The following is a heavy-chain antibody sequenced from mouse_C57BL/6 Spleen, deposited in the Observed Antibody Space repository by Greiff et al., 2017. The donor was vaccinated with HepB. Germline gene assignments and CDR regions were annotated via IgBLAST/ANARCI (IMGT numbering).Heavy chain of an antibody. V-gene: IGHV2-3*01. Sequence: QVQLKESGPGLVAPSQSLSITCTVSGFSLTSYGVSWVRQPPGKGLEWLGVIWGDGSTNYHSALISRLSISKDNSKSQVFLKLSSLQTDDTATYYCAKEEVGLAYWGQGTLVTVSA. CDR2: IWGDGST. D-gene: IGHD4-1*01. CDR1: GFSLTSYG. CDR3: AKEEVGLAY. J-gene: IGHJ3*01.